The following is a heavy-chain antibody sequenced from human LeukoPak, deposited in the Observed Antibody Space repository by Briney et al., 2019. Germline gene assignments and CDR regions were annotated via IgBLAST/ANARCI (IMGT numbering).Heavy chain of an antibody. D-gene: IGHD3-22*01. CDR2: VFYSGST. V-gene: IGHV4-39*01. CDR1: GGSVSSSSYH. Sequence: ASETLSLTCTVSGGSVSSSSYHWGWIRQPPGKGLEWIGSVFYSGSTYYNPSLKSRVTMSVDTSKNQFSLKLSSVTAADTAVYYCARASYSYDINGWVPFDYWGQGTLVTVSS. J-gene: IGHJ4*02. CDR3: ARASYSYDINGWVPFDY.